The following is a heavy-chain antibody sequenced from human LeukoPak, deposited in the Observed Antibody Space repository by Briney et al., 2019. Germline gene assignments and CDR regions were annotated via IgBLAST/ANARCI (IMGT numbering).Heavy chain of an antibody. CDR1: GFAFSTFT. V-gene: IGHV3-21*01. Sequence: GRSLRLSCAASGFAFSTFTMNWVRQAPGKGLEWVSSISSSSSHIYYADSLKGRFTISRDNAKNSLFLQMNSLRAEDAAVYYCARGVDASDIWGQGTMVTVSS. J-gene: IGHJ3*02. CDR2: ISSSSSHI. CDR3: ARGVDASDI.